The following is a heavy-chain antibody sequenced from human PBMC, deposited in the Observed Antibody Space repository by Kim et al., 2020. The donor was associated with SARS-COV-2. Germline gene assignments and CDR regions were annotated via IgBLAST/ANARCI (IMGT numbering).Heavy chain of an antibody. J-gene: IGHJ5*02. CDR1: GYTFTGYY. CDR3: ARDPRSCSGGSCYSRAWFDP. V-gene: IGHV1-2*06. Sequence: ASVKVSCKASGYTFTGYYMHWVRQAPGQGLEWMGRINPNSGGTNYAQKFQGRVTMTRDTSISTAYMELSRLRSDDTAVYYCARDPRSCSGGSCYSRAWFDPWGQGTLVTVSP. CDR2: INPNSGGT. D-gene: IGHD2-15*01.